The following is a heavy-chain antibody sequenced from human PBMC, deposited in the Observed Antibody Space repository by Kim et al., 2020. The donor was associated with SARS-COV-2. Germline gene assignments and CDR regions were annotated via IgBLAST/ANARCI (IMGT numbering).Heavy chain of an antibody. CDR3: ARDLDSSGYYVY. J-gene: IGHJ4*02. D-gene: IGHD3-22*01. CDR1: GGSVSSGSYY. Sequence: SETLSLTCTVSGGSVSSGSYYWSWIRQPPGKGLELIGYIYYSGSTNYNPSLKSRVTISVDTSKNQFSLKLSSVTAADTAVYYCARDLDSSGYYVYWGQGTLVTVSS. CDR2: IYYSGST. V-gene: IGHV4-61*01.